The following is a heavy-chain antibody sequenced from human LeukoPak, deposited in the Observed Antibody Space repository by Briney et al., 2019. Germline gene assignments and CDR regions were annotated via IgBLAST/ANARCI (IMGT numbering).Heavy chain of an antibody. CDR2: INHSGST. CDR3: ARGGHVDVVATIPI. D-gene: IGHD5-12*01. J-gene: IGHJ4*02. CDR1: GGSFSGYY. Sequence: SETLSLTCAVYGGSFSGYYWSWIRQPPGKGLEWIGEINHSGSTNYNPSLKSRVTISVDTSKNQFSLKLSSVTAADTAVYYCARGGHVDVVATIPIWGQGTLVTVSS. V-gene: IGHV4-34*01.